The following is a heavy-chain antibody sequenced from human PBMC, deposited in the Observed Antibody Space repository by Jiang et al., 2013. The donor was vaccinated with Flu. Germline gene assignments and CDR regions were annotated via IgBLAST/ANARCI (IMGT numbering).Heavy chain of an antibody. J-gene: IGHJ5*02. CDR1: GGYISGFY. CDR3: ARQSIVRGPVPGEGWFDP. V-gene: IGHV4-59*08. Sequence: YGSGLVKPSETLSLTCTVSGGYISGFYWSWLRQPPGKGLEWIGYIHFTGNTNYNPSLKSRVTISVDMSKNQFSLKLSPVTAADTAVYYCARQSIVRGPVPGEGWFDPWGQGTLVTVSS. D-gene: IGHD3-10*02. CDR2: IHFTGNT.